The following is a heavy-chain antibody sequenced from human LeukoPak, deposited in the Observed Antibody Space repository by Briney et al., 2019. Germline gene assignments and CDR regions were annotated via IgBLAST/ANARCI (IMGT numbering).Heavy chain of an antibody. CDR3: AKSRLGYDY. CDR1: GFTFSSYA. Sequence: GGSRRLSCAASGFTFSSYAMSWVRQAPGKGLEWVSLVTSSGSNTYYADSVKGRFTISRDNSKNTLYLQMNSLRAEDTAVYYCAKSRLGYDYWGQGTLVTVSS. CDR2: VTSSGSNT. D-gene: IGHD5-12*01. V-gene: IGHV3-23*01. J-gene: IGHJ4*02.